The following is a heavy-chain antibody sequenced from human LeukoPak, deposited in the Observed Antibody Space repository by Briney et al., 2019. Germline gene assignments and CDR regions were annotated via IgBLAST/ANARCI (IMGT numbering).Heavy chain of an antibody. V-gene: IGHV3-30*02. Sequence: GGSLRLSCVASGFTLSSKGIHWVRQAPAKGLAGVTFIQYDGSKKYYADSVKGRFTISRDNSKNTLYLEMNSLRAEDTAVYYCAKDIGSYYDYWGQGILVTVSS. CDR2: IQYDGSKK. CDR3: AKDIGSYYDY. J-gene: IGHJ4*02. D-gene: IGHD3-10*01. CDR1: GFTLSSKG.